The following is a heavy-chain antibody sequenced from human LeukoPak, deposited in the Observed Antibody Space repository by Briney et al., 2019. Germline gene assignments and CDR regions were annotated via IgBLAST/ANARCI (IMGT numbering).Heavy chain of an antibody. CDR3: ARAYSERYGLGYYFMDV. CDR2: ISTSSSYI. J-gene: IGHJ6*03. Sequence: GGSLRLSCAASGFTFSTYSMNWVRQAPGKGLEWVSSISTSSSYIYYADSVKGRFTISRDNAKKSVYLQMNSLRVEDTAVYYCARAYSERYGLGYYFMDVWGKGTTVTISS. CDR1: GFTFSTYS. D-gene: IGHD1-26*01. V-gene: IGHV3-21*01.